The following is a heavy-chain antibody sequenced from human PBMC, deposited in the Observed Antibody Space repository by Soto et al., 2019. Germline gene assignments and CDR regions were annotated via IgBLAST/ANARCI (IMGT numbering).Heavy chain of an antibody. J-gene: IGHJ5*02. CDR3: ARDVRFLEWNPANNWFDP. V-gene: IGHV4-30-4*01. CDR1: GGSISSGDYY. D-gene: IGHD3-3*01. Sequence: QVQLQESGPGLVKPSQTLSLTCTVSGGSISSGDYYWSWIRQPPGKGLEWIGYIYYSGSTYYNPSLKIRVTISVDTSKNQFSLKLSSVTAADTAVYYCARDVRFLEWNPANNWFDPWGQGTLVTVSS. CDR2: IYYSGST.